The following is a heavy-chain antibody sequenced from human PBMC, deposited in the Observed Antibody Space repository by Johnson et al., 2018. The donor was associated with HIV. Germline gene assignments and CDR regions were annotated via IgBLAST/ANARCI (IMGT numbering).Heavy chain of an antibody. CDR2: IYSGGST. J-gene: IGHJ3*02. CDR1: GFTFSSYA. CDR3: AREQDAFDI. Sequence: VQLVESGGGLVQRGGSLRLSCAASGFTFSSYAMSWVRQAPGKGLEWVSVIYSGGSTYYADSVKGRFTISRDNSKNTLYLQMNSLRAEDTAVYCCAREQDAFDIWGQGTMVTVSS. V-gene: IGHV3-66*01.